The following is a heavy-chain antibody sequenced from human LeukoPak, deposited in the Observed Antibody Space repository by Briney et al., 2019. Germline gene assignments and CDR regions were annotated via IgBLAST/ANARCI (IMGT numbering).Heavy chain of an antibody. CDR2: IKQDGSEK. Sequence: GGSLRLSCAASGFAFSSYWMSWVRQAPGKGLEWVANIKQDGSEKYYVDSVKGRFPISRDNAKNSLYLQMNSLRAEDTAVYYCATYIAAAGPQPYYYYYYMDVWGKGTTVTVSS. CDR1: GFAFSSYW. CDR3: ATYIAAAGPQPYYYYYYMDV. D-gene: IGHD6-13*01. V-gene: IGHV3-7*01. J-gene: IGHJ6*03.